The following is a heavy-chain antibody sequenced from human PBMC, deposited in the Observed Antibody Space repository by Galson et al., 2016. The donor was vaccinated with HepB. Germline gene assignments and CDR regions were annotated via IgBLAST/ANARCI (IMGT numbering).Heavy chain of an antibody. CDR2: IHPRDSDP. CDR1: GYSFTDYW. D-gene: IGHD1-1*01. J-gene: IGHJ4*02. Sequence: QSGAEVKKPGESLKISCKASGYSFTDYWIGWVRQMPGKGLEWMGIIHPRDSDPRYSLSFQGPVTTSADKSISTAYLQSTSLKAPDTAMYSCTTQELEDWGQGTLVTVSS. CDR3: TTQELED. V-gene: IGHV5-51*01.